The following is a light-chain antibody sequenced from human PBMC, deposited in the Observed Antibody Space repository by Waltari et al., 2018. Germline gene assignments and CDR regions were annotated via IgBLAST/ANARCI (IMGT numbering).Light chain of an antibody. CDR1: QTVLYSSNNRNY. J-gene: IGKJ3*01. V-gene: IGKV4-1*01. CDR3: QQYYSVPIT. CDR2: WAS. Sequence: DIVMTQSPDSLAVSLGERATIKCKSSQTVLYSSNNRNYLAWYQQKPGQPPKLLIYWASTRESGVPDRFSGSGSGTDFTLTISSLQAEDVAVYYCQQYYSVPITFGPGTKVDIK.